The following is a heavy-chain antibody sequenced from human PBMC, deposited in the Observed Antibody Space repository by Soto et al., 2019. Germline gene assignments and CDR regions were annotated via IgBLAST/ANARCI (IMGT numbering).Heavy chain of an antibody. Sequence: SETLSLTCTVSGGSISSYYWSWIRQPPGKGLEWIGYIYYSGSTNYNPSLKSRVTISVDTSKNQFSLKLSSVTAADTAVYYCARSFQWLCFGELDLLDYRGQGTLDPGSA. D-gene: IGHD3-10*01. V-gene: IGHV4-59*01. J-gene: IGHJ4*02. CDR2: IYYSGST. CDR1: GGSISSYY. CDR3: ARSFQWLCFGELDLLDY.